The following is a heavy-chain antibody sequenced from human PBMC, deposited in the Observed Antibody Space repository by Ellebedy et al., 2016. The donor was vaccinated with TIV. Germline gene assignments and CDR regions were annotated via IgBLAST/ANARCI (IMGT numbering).Heavy chain of an antibody. CDR2: ISSSSSYT. CDR3: ARESAGGDHNPQEFDC. CDR1: GFSFSSYG. Sequence: GGSLRLSCAASGFSFSSYGMLWVRQSPGKGLEWVSYISSSSSYTNYADSVKGRFTISRDNSKNTVYLQMNNVRVEDTAVYYCARESAGGDHNPQEFDCWGQGTLIIVSS. V-gene: IGHV3-21*05. J-gene: IGHJ5*01. D-gene: IGHD2-21*02.